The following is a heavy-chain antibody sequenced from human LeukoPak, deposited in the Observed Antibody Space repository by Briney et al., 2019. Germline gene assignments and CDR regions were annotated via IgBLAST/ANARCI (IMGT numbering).Heavy chain of an antibody. Sequence: GGSLRPSCAASGFTFSSYAMHWVRQVPGKGLEWVAVISYVGSNKYYADSVKGRLTIPRDNSKNTLYLQMSILRAEDTAVYYCAREPLDSSGWYEFDYWGQGTLVTVSS. CDR2: ISYVGSNK. J-gene: IGHJ4*02. D-gene: IGHD6-19*01. V-gene: IGHV3-30*04. CDR3: AREPLDSSGWYEFDY. CDR1: GFTFSSYA.